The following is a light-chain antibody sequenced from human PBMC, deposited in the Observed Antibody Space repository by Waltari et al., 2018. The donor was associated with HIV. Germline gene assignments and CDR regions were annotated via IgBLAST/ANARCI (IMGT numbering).Light chain of an antibody. CDR3: QQYGNSPLP. J-gene: IGKJ4*01. V-gene: IGKV3-20*01. CDR2: RAA. Sequence: EIVLTQSPGTLSLSPGERATLSCRASQSVLSTYLAWDLLKAVRPPRLLVYRAASRATGIPDRFSGRGSGTDFALTISRLEPEDFGGYYCQQYGNSPLPFGGGTKVEIK. CDR1: QSVLSTY.